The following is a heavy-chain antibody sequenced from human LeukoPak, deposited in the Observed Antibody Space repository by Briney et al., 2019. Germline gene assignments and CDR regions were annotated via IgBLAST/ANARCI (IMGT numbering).Heavy chain of an antibody. CDR3: ARRFVYYYGSGSYDAFDI. Sequence: GESLKISCKGSGYSFTNYWITWVRQMPGKGLEWMGRIDPSDSYTNYSPSFQGHVTISADKSISTAHLQWSSLKASNTAMYYCARRFVYYYGSGSYDAFDIWGQGTMVTVSS. J-gene: IGHJ3*02. V-gene: IGHV5-10-1*01. CDR2: IDPSDSYT. CDR1: GYSFTNYW. D-gene: IGHD3-10*01.